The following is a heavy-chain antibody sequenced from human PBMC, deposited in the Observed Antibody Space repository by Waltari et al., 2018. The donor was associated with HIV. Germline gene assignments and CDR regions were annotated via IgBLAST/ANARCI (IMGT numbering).Heavy chain of an antibody. CDR2: IYYSGST. D-gene: IGHD1-26*01. Sequence: QVQLQESGPGLVKPSETLSLTCTVSGGSISSYYWSWIRQPPGKGLEWIGYIYYSGSTNYNPSLKSRVTISVDTSKIQVCLKLRSVTAADTAVYYCARAHPPSSPYIVGATIFDYWGQGTLVTVSS. CDR3: ARAHPPSSPYIVGATIFDY. J-gene: IGHJ4*02. V-gene: IGHV4-59*01. CDR1: GGSISSYY.